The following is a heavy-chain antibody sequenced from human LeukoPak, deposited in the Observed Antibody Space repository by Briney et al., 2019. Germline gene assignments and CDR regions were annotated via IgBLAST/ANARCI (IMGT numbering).Heavy chain of an antibody. Sequence: QXXGQXLXGXGXXNPSGGSTSYAQKFQGRVTMTRDTSTSTVYMELSSLRSEDTAVYYCARAPARPYYDFWSGYYLVSYFDYWGQGTLVTVSS. D-gene: IGHD3-3*01. CDR3: ARAPARPYYDFWSGYYLVSYFDY. V-gene: IGHV1-46*01. J-gene: IGHJ4*02. CDR2: XNPSGGST.